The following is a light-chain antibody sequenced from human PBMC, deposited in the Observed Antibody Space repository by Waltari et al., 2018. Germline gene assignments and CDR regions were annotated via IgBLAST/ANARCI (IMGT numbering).Light chain of an antibody. CDR3: LRYGGSPMYT. V-gene: IGKV3-20*01. J-gene: IGKJ2*01. CDR1: QSVAGSY. CDR2: GAS. Sequence: ETELTQSPGTLSVSPGEAATLSCRASQSVAGSYLAWYQQKPGQAPRVLIYGASTRASGIPDRFIGSGSATDFTLTISRLEPEDFAVYYCLRYGGSPMYTFGQGTKVE.